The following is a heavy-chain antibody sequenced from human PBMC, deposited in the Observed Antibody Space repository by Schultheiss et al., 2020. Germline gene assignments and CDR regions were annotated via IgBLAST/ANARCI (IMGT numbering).Heavy chain of an antibody. CDR3: AREWYLEQPRNFKH. CDR1: GFTFSSYD. J-gene: IGHJ1*01. CDR2: IGTAGDT. V-gene: IGHV3-13*01. Sequence: GGSLRLSCAASGFTFSSYDMHWVRQATGKGLEWVSAIGTAGDTYYPGSVKGRFTISRENAKNFLFLQMNSLRAEDTAVYYCAREWYLEQPRNFKHWGQGTLVTVSS. D-gene: IGHD2-15*01.